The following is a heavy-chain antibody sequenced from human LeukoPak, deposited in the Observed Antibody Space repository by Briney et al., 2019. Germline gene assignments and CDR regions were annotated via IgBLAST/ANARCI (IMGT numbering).Heavy chain of an antibody. CDR2: IYYSGST. V-gene: IGHV4-39*01. D-gene: IGHD5-12*01. CDR3: ARHKDWWLRYFDY. J-gene: IGHJ4*02. Sequence: PSETLSLTCTVSGGSISSYYWSWIRQPPGKGLEWIGSIYYSGSTYYNPSLKSRVTISVDTSKNQFSLKLSSVTAADTSVYYCARHKDWWLRYFDYWGQGTLVTVSS. CDR1: GGSISSYY.